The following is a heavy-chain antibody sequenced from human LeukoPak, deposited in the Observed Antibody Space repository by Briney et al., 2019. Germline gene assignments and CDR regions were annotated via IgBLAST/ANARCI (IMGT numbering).Heavy chain of an antibody. V-gene: IGHV4-59*02. Sequence: SETLSLTCTISGGSVSDYYWSWIRQPPGKGLEWIGYIYYTGSTTYNPSLKSRVTISADTSKNQFSLKLSSVTAADTAVYYCASRKLGNDYWGQGTLVTVSS. CDR3: ASRKLGNDY. J-gene: IGHJ4*02. D-gene: IGHD7-27*01. CDR1: GGSVSDYY. CDR2: IYYTGST.